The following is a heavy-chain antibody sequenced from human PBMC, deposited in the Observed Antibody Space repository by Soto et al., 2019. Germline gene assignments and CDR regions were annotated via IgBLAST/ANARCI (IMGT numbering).Heavy chain of an antibody. CDR1: GFTFNNYA. J-gene: IGHJ4*02. V-gene: IGHV3-23*01. CDR3: AKDLRGVTARPYFDL. Sequence: GGSLRLSCAASGFTFNNYAMSWVRQAPGKGLEWVSGISGSGSSTYYGDSVKGRFTISRDNSKNTLYLQMNSLRVEDTAVYYCAKDLRGVTARPYFDLWGQGTLVTVSS. D-gene: IGHD6-6*01. CDR2: ISGSGSST.